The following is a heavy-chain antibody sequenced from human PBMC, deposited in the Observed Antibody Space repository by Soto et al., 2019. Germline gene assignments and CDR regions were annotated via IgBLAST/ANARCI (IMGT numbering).Heavy chain of an antibody. CDR3: ARDRSYTTDY. CDR2: INSDGSTT. CDR1: GSTFSNSW. J-gene: IGHJ4*02. D-gene: IGHD1-26*01. V-gene: IGHV3-74*01. Sequence: WGSLRVSCVSSGSTFSNSWMHWVRQAPGKGLVWVSYINSDGSTTTYADSVKGRFTISRDNAKKTVYLQITSLTAEDTAVYYCARDRSYTTDYWGQGTMVTVSS.